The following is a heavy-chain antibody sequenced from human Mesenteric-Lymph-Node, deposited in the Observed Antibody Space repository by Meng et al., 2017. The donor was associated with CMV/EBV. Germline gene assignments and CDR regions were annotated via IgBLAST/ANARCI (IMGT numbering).Heavy chain of an antibody. V-gene: IGHV3-43*01. D-gene: IGHD3-10*01. J-gene: IGHJ4*02. CDR1: GFTFDDYT. CDR3: ARDRGPGGVDY. CDR2: ISWDGGST. Sequence: GESLKISCAASGFTFDDYTMHWVRQAPGKGLEWVSLISWDGGSTYYADSVKGRFTISRDNVKNMLYLQMDSLRPEDTAVYYCARDRGPGGVDYWGQGTLVTVS.